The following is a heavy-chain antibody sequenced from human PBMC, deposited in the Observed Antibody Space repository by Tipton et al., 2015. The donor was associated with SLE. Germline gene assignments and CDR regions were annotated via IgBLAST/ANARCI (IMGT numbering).Heavy chain of an antibody. CDR3: ARVSGSLRNFQD. CDR2: NYDSGST. J-gene: IGHJ1*01. D-gene: IGHD4-17*01. CDR1: GGSISSYY. Sequence: TLSLTCTVAGGSISSYYWSWIRQAPGKGLEWIGNNYDSGSTYYSPSLKSRVTISVDTSKNQFSLRLSSVTAADTAVYYCARVSGSLRNFQDWGQGTLVTVSS. V-gene: IGHV4-59*06.